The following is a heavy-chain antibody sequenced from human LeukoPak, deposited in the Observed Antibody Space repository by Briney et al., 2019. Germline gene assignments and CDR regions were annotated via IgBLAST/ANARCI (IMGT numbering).Heavy chain of an antibody. D-gene: IGHD2-15*01. V-gene: IGHV3-23*01. CDR3: ASGRSSAPLQ. J-gene: IGHJ4*02. CDR1: GFSFSSYA. CDR2: ITGNGVST. Sequence: PGGSLRLSCAASGFSFSSYAMSWVRQAPGKGLEWVSTITGNGVSTYYADSVKGRFIISRDNAENTLYLQMNSLRADDTAIYYCASGRSSAPLQWGQGTLVTVSS.